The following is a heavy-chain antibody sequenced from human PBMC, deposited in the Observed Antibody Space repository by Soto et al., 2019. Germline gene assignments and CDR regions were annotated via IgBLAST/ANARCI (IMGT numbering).Heavy chain of an antibody. D-gene: IGHD2-2*02. J-gene: IGHJ5*02. CDR1: GFTFSSYG. CDR3: ARDSCSSTSCYTGWFDP. CDR2: IWYDGSNK. Sequence: ESGGGVVQPGRSLRLSCAASGFTFSSYGMHWVRQAPGKGLEWVAVIWYDGSNKYYADSVKGRFTISRDNSKNTLYLQMNSLRAEDTAVYYCARDSCSSTSCYTGWFDPWGQGTLVTVSS. V-gene: IGHV3-33*01.